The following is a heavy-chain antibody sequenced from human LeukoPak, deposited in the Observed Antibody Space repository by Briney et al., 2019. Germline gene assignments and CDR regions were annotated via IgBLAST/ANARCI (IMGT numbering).Heavy chain of an antibody. J-gene: IGHJ4*02. CDR2: ISGSGGST. D-gene: IGHD3-3*01. CDR3: AKGGQNYDFWRFDY. Sequence: GGSLRLSCAASGFTFSSYGMHWVRQAPGKGLEWVSSISGSGGSTYYADSVKGRFSISRDNSKNTLDLQMTGLRAEDTALYYCAKGGQNYDFWRFDYWGQGTLVTVSS. V-gene: IGHV3-23*01. CDR1: GFTFSSYG.